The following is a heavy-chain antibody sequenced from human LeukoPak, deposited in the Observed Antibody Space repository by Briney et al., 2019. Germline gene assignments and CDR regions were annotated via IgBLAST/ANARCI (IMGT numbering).Heavy chain of an antibody. J-gene: IGHJ3*02. CDR3: ARASYDFWSSYYIGNAFDI. Sequence: SVKVSCKASGGTFSSYAISWVRQAPGQGLEWMGRIIPIFGTANYAQKFQGRVTITTDESTSTAYMELSSLRSEDTAVYYCARASYDFWSSYYIGNAFDIWGQGTMVTVSS. V-gene: IGHV1-69*05. CDR2: IIPIFGTA. CDR1: GGTFSSYA. D-gene: IGHD3-3*01.